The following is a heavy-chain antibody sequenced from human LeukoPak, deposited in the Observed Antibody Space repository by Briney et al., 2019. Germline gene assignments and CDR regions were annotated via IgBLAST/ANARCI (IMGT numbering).Heavy chain of an antibody. V-gene: IGHV1-18*01. J-gene: IGHJ3*02. CDR1: GYTFITYG. CDR3: VREGLQLSDAFDI. D-gene: IGHD5-18*01. CDR2: ISANNSNT. Sequence: ASVKVSCKASGYTFITYGVTWVRQAPGQGLEWMGWISANNSNTKYAQKFQGRVTMTTDTSTRTAFMELGRLISDETAVYYCVREGLQLSDAFDIWGQGTMVTVSS.